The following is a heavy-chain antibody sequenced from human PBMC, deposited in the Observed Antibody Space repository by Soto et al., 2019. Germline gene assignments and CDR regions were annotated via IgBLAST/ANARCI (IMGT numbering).Heavy chain of an antibody. CDR1: GFTFSGYW. Sequence: GGSLRLSCAASGFTFSGYWMHWVRQVPGKGLIWVARSNSDGSGISYADSVRGRFIISRDNVKNILFLEMNSLRADDSAVYYCARDRPEAHYDYHPIFDHWGQGTLVTVSS. D-gene: IGHD5-12*01. CDR3: ARDRPEAHYDYHPIFDH. J-gene: IGHJ4*02. V-gene: IGHV3-74*01. CDR2: SNSDGSGI.